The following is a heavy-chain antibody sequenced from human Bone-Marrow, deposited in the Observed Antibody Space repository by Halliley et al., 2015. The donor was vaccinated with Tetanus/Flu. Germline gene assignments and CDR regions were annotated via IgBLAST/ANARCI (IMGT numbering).Heavy chain of an antibody. CDR3: ARAGVLPLDWFNP. J-gene: IGHJ5*02. CDR2: IYHSGST. V-gene: IGHV4-38-2*01. CDR1: GYSISSGYY. D-gene: IGHD3-16*01. Sequence: GLVKPSETLSFTCAVSGYSISSGYYWGWIRQPPGKGLEWIGNIYHSGSTYYNPSLKSRVTISVDTSKNHFSLTLNSVTAADTAVYYCARAGVLPLDWFNPWGQGTLVTVSS.